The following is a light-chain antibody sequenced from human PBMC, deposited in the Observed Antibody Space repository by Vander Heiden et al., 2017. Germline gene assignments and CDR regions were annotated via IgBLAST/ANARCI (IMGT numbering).Light chain of an antibody. CDR2: GNN. Sequence: SSELTQEPAVSVALVQPVRITCQGDSLRNYYASWYRQKPGQAPLLVIYGNNNRPSGIPDRFSGSSSGDTTSLTITGAQARDEADYYCNSRDTSGDHVVFGGGTKLTVL. J-gene: IGLJ2*01. CDR3: NSRDTSGDHVV. V-gene: IGLV3-19*01. CDR1: SLRNYY.